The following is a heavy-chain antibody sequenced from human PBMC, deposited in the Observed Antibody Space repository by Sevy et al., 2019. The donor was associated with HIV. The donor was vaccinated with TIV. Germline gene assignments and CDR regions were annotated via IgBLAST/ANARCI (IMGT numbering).Heavy chain of an antibody. J-gene: IGHJ4*02. CDR2: IYYSGST. D-gene: IGHD1-26*01. CDR1: GGSISSSNYF. V-gene: IGHV4-39*01. Sequence: SETLSLTCTVSGGSISSSNYFWGWIRQPPGKGLEWIGNIYYSGSTYDNPSLRSRVTISVDTSKTQFSLKLTSVTAADTAVYFCARQRSGWELAWYYFDYWGQGTLVTVS. CDR3: ARQRSGWELAWYYFDY.